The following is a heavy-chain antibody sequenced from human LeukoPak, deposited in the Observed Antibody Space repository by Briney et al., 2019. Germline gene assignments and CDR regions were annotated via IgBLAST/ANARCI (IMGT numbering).Heavy chain of an antibody. D-gene: IGHD2-2*01. J-gene: IGHJ3*02. CDR1: GGTFSSYA. CDR3: ARAVVVPAAIKAGAFGI. V-gene: IGHV1-69*05. CDR2: IIPIFGTA. Sequence: SVKVSCKASGGTFSSYAISWVRQAPGQGLEWMGGIIPIFGTANYAQKFQGRVTITTDESTSTAYMELSSLRSEDTAVYYCARAVVVPAAIKAGAFGIRGQGTMVTVSS.